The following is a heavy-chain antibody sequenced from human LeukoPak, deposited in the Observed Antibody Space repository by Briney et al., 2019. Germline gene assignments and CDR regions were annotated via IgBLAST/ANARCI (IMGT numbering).Heavy chain of an antibody. CDR2: ISDSAGST. Sequence: GGSLRLSCAVSGITLSNYGMSWVRQAPGKGLEWVAGISDSAGSTNYADSVKGRLTISRDNRKNTLYLQMNSLRAEDTAVYFCATRGVVIRVILVGFHKEAYYFDSWGQGALVTVSS. CDR1: GITLSNYG. D-gene: IGHD3-22*01. J-gene: IGHJ4*02. V-gene: IGHV3-23*01. CDR3: ATRGVVIRVILVGFHKEAYYFDS.